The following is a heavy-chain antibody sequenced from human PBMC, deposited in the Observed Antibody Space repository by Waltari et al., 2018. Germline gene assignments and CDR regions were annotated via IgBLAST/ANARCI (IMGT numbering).Heavy chain of an antibody. CDR2: IYSGGST. CDR3: ARGRRYDYVWGSYRPTDY. V-gene: IGHV3-53*01. Sequence: EVQLVESGGGLIQPGGSLRLSCAASGFTVSSNYMSWVRQAPGRGLEWVSVIYSGGSTYYADPVKGRFTISRDNSKNTLYLQMNSLRAEDTAVYYCARGRRYDYVWGSYRPTDYWGQGTLVTVSS. D-gene: IGHD3-16*02. J-gene: IGHJ4*02. CDR1: GFTVSSNY.